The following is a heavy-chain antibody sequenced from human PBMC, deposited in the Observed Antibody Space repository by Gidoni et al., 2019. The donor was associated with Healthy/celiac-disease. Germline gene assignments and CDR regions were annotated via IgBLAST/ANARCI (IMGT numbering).Heavy chain of an antibody. D-gene: IGHD3-10*01. J-gene: IGHJ5*02. CDR1: ACSFSVYY. Sequence: QVQLQQWVAGLLKPSETLSLTCAVYACSFSVYYWSWIRPTPGKGLEWIGEINHSGSTNYNPSLKSRVTISVDTSKNKFSLKLSSVTAADTAVYYCARRFITMVRGVPGGWFDPWGQGTLVTVSS. V-gene: IGHV4-34*01. CDR3: ARRFITMVRGVPGGWFDP. CDR2: INHSGST.